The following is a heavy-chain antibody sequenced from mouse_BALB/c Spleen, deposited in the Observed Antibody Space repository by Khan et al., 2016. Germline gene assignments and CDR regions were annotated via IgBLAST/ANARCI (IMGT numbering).Heavy chain of an antibody. Sequence: EVQLQESGPDLVKPSQSLSLTCTVTGYSITSDYAWNWIRQFPGNKLEWMGYIRYSGSTTYNPSLKSRISITRDTSKNQFFLQLYSVTTEDTATYYCTRSPTATRYFDVWGAGTTVTVSS. CDR2: IRYSGST. J-gene: IGHJ1*01. V-gene: IGHV3-2*02. CDR1: GYSITSDYA. D-gene: IGHD1-2*01. CDR3: TRSPTATRYFDV.